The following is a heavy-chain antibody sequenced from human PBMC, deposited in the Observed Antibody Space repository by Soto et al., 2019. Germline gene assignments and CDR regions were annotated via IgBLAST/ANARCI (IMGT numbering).Heavy chain of an antibody. V-gene: IGHV3-15*01. CDR1: GFTLSNAW. CDR2: IKNKMEGGTT. CDR3: APNWNFDY. Sequence: PVGSLRLSCAASGFTLSNAWVSWVRQAPGKGLEWVGRIKNKMEGGTTDYAAPVKGRFTISRDDSKNMLYLQMNSLITDYTAVYYSAPNWNFDYWGQGTLVTVSS. D-gene: IGHD2-8*01. J-gene: IGHJ4*02.